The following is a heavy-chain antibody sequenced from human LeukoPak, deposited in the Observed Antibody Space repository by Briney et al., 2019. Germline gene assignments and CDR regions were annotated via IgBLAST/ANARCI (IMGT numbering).Heavy chain of an antibody. CDR2: ISGSGGST. V-gene: IGHV3-23*01. CDR3: AKDRGYCSGGSCHPLDY. CDR1: GFTFSSYA. Sequence: GGSLTLSCAASGFTFSSYAMSWVRQAPGKGLEWVSAISGSGGSTYYPDSVKGRFTISRDNSKNTLYLQMNSLRAEDTAVYYCAKDRGYCSGGSCHPLDYWGQGTLVTVSS. J-gene: IGHJ4*02. D-gene: IGHD2-15*01.